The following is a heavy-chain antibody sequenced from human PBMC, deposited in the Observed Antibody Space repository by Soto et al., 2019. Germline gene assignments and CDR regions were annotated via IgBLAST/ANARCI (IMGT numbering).Heavy chain of an antibody. CDR1: GGSISSGGHY. CDR2: IFSGGST. CDR3: ARDRVFQV. J-gene: IGHJ6*02. V-gene: IGHV4-31*03. Sequence: PSETLSLTCTVSGGSISSGGHYWSWIRQHPGKGLEWIGYIFSGGSTYYNPSLKSRVIISLDTSKNQFSLMLTSLTAAETAVYYCARDRVFQVWGQGTTVTVYS. D-gene: IGHD2-21*01.